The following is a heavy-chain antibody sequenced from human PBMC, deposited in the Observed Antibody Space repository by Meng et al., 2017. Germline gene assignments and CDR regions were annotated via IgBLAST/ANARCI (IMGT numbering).Heavy chain of an antibody. CDR3: ARVRSTSWPSPPNYFDY. J-gene: IGHJ4*02. V-gene: IGHV4-39*07. CDR2: IYYSGST. D-gene: IGHD2-2*01. CDR1: GGSISSSSYY. Sequence: SETLSLTCTVSGGSISSSSYYWGWIRQPPGKGLEWIGSIYYSGSTYYNPSLKSRVTISVDTSKNQFSLKLSSVTAADTAVYYCARVRSTSWPSPPNYFDYWGQGTLVTGSS.